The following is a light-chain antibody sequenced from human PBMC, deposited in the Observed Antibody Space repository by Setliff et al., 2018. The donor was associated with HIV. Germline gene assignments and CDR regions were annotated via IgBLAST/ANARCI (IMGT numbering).Light chain of an antibody. CDR2: DVS. J-gene: IGLJ1*01. CDR3: CSYVGSYSYI. CDR1: TSDVGNYSY. Sequence: QSVLTQPRSVSGSPGQTITLSCTGSTSDVGNYSYVSWYQQYPGKAPKLIIFDVSRRPSGVPDRFSGSKSQNTASLTISGLQPEDEADYYCCSYVGSYSYIFGTGTKVTVL. V-gene: IGLV2-11*01.